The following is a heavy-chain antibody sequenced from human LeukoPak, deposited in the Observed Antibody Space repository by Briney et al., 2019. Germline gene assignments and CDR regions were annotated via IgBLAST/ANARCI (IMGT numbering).Heavy chain of an antibody. V-gene: IGHV3-23*01. J-gene: IGHJ4*02. CDR1: GFTFSSSA. Sequence: GGSLRLSCAASGFTFSSSAMSWVRQVPGKGLEWVSGISASGGSTSYADSVRGRFTISRDNSKNTLYLQMNSLRAEDTAVYYCARKLSDYSNYFDYWGQGTLVTVSS. CDR2: ISASGGST. D-gene: IGHD4-11*01. CDR3: ARKLSDYSNYFDY.